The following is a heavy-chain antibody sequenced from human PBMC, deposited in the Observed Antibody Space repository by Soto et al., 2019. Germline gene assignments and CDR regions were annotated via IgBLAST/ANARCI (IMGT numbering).Heavy chain of an antibody. Sequence: QSGGSLRLSCAASGFTFSSYGMHWVRQAPGKGLEWVAVISYDGSNKYYADSVKGRFTISRDNSKNTLYLQMNSLRAEDTAVYYCAKGEYDYGDYGSFYYFDYWGQGTLVTVSS. D-gene: IGHD4-17*01. CDR1: GFTFSSYG. CDR3: AKGEYDYGDYGSFYYFDY. J-gene: IGHJ4*02. V-gene: IGHV3-30*18. CDR2: ISYDGSNK.